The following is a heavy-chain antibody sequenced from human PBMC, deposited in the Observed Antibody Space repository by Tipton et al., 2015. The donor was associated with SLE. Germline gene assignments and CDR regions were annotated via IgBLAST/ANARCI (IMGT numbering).Heavy chain of an antibody. Sequence: TLSLTCTVSGGSISSYHWSWIRQPPGKGLEWTGYIYYSGSTNYNPSLKSRVTISVDTSKNQFSLKLSSVTAADTAVYYCARAVNWGLFDYWGQGTLVTVSS. J-gene: IGHJ4*02. CDR1: GGSISSYH. V-gene: IGHV4-59*01. CDR2: IYYSGST. D-gene: IGHD7-27*01. CDR3: ARAVNWGLFDY.